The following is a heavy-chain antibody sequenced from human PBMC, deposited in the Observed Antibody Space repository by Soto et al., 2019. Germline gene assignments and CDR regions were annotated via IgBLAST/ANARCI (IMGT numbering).Heavy chain of an antibody. CDR2: IDPSDSQT. CDR1: GYSFAGYW. V-gene: IGHV5-10-1*01. CDR3: ERDSGRYFPYDAFDI. Sequence: LGESLKISCNGSGYSFAGYWITWVRQKPGKGLESMGRIDPSDSQTYYSPSFRGHVTISVTKSITTVFLQWSSLRASDTAMYYCERDSGRYFPYDAFDIWGQGTMVTVSS. J-gene: IGHJ3*02. D-gene: IGHD1-26*01.